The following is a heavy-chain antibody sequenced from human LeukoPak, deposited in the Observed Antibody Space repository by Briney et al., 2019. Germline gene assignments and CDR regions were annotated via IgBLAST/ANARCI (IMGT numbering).Heavy chain of an antibody. CDR3: ARVLTLYGGGWLPFDY. V-gene: IGHV4-59*01. J-gene: IGHJ4*02. D-gene: IGHD3-9*01. Sequence: SETLSLTCTVSGGSISSYYWSWIRQPPGKGLEWIGYIYYSGSTNYNPSLKSRVTISVDTSKNQFSLKLSSVTAADTAVYYCARVLTLYGGGWLPFDYWGQGSLVTVSS. CDR1: GGSISSYY. CDR2: IYYSGST.